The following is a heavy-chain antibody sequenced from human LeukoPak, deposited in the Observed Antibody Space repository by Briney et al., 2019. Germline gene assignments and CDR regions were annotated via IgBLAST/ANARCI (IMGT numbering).Heavy chain of an antibody. V-gene: IGHV3-48*01. J-gene: IGHJ4*02. Sequence: PGGSLRLSCAASGFTFSSYSMNWVRQAPGKGLEWVSYISSSSSTIYYADSVKGRFTISRDNAKNSLYLQMNSLRAEDTAVYYCARDSGRDGYKPFDYWGQGTLVTVSS. D-gene: IGHD5-24*01. CDR1: GFTFSSYS. CDR3: ARDSGRDGYKPFDY. CDR2: ISSSSSTI.